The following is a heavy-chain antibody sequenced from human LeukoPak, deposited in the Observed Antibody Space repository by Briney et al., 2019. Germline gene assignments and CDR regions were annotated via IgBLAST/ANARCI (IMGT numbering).Heavy chain of an antibody. CDR2: IYYSGST. CDR1: GGSISSSSYY. Sequence: SETLSLTCTVSGGSISSSSYYWGWIRQPPGKGLEWIGSIYYSGSTYYNPSLKSRVTISVDTSKNQFSLKLSSVTAAHTAVYFCARHSGVRGPLGYWGQETLVPVSS. D-gene: IGHD3-10*01. J-gene: IGHJ4*02. CDR3: ARHSGVRGPLGY. V-gene: IGHV4-39*01.